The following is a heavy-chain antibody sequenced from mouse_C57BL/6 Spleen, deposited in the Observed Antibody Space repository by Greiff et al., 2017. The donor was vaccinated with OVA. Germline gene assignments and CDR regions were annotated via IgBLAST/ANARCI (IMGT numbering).Heavy chain of an antibody. D-gene: IGHD1-1*01. CDR3: TGAGSSPYYYAMDY. Sequence: EVKLVESGGGLVQPGGSMKLSCVASGFTFSNYWMNWVRQSPEKGLEWVARIRLKSDNYATHYAESVKGRFTISRDDSKSSVYLQMNNLRAEDTGIYYCTGAGSSPYYYAMDYWGQGTSVTVSS. CDR2: IRLKSDNYAT. J-gene: IGHJ4*01. V-gene: IGHV6-3*01. CDR1: GFTFSNYW.